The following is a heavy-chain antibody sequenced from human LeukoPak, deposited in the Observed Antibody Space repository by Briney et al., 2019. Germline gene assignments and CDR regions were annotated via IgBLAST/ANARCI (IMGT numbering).Heavy chain of an antibody. CDR2: ISSSSSYI. CDR3: ARAMTYDSTGYYFDY. CDR1: GFTFSSYS. V-gene: IGHV3-21*01. Sequence: GGSLRLSCAASGFTFSSYSMNWVRQAPGKGLEWVSSISSSSSYIYYADSVKGRFTISRDNAKNSLYLQMNSLRAEDTAVYYCARAMTYDSTGYYFDYWGQGTLVTVSS. J-gene: IGHJ4*02. D-gene: IGHD3-22*01.